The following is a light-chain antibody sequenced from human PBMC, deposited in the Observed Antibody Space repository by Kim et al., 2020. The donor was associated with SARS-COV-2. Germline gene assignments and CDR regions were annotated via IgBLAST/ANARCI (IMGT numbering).Light chain of an antibody. J-gene: IGLJ2*01. V-gene: IGLV3-19*01. Sequence: SSELTQDPAVSVALGQTVRITCQGDSLRSYYASWYQQKPGQAPVLFIYGKNNRPSGIPDRFSGSSSGNTASLTITWAQAEYEADYYCNSRDSSGNHLVFG. CDR2: GKN. CDR1: SLRSYY. CDR3: NSRDSSGNHLV.